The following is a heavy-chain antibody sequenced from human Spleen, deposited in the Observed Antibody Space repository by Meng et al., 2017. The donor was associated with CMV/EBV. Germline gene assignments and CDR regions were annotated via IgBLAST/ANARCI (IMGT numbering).Heavy chain of an antibody. CDR3: ARYDFWSGYYPPFDH. J-gene: IGHJ4*02. D-gene: IGHD3-3*01. V-gene: IGHV1-2*02. Sequence: SGYRFTEYSMNWVRQAPGQGLEWIGWINPKSGGTKFAQKFQGRVTMTSDTSVSTANMKLSRLTSDDTAVYYCARYDFWSGYYPPFDHWGQGTLVTVSS. CDR2: INPKSGGT. CDR1: GYRFTEYS.